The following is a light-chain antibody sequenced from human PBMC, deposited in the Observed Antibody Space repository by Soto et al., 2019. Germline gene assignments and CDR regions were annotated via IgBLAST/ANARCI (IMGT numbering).Light chain of an antibody. Sequence: QSALTQPPSASGSPGQSVTISCTGTSSDVGSYNYVSWYQQHPGKAPKLLMYEVSKWPSGVPDRFSGSKSGNTASLTVSGLQPEDEADYYCSSYAGSDNWVFGGGTKLTVL. V-gene: IGLV2-8*01. J-gene: IGLJ3*02. CDR1: SSDVGSYNY. CDR2: EVS. CDR3: SSYAGSDNWV.